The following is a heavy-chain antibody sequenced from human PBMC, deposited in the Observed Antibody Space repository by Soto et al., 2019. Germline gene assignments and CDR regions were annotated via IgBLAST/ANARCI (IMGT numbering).Heavy chain of an antibody. CDR3: AAAGYCSGGSCYFGLDY. J-gene: IGHJ4*02. CDR2: IVVGSGNT. V-gene: IGHV1-58*02. D-gene: IGHD2-15*01. Sequence: ASVKVSCKASGFTFTSSAMQWVRQARGQRLEWIGWIVVGSGNTNYAQKFQERVTITRDMSTSTAYMELSSLRSEDTAVYYCAAAGYCSGGSCYFGLDYWGQGTLVTVSS. CDR1: GFTFTSSA.